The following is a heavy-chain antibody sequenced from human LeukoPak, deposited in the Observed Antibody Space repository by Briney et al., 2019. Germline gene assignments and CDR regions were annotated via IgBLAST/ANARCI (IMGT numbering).Heavy chain of an antibody. D-gene: IGHD4-17*01. CDR1: GFTFSDYC. CDR2: ISSSGSTI. Sequence: GGSLRLSCAASGFTFSDYCMSWIRQAPGKGLEWVSYISSSGSTIYYADSVKGRFTISRDNAKNSLYLQMNSLRAEDTAVYYCARADYGDYVDDAFDIWGQGTMVTVSS. J-gene: IGHJ3*02. V-gene: IGHV3-11*01. CDR3: ARADYGDYVDDAFDI.